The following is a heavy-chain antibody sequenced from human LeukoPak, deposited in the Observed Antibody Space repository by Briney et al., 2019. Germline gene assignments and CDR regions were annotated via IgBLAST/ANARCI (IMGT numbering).Heavy chain of an antibody. CDR3: AKLAGVVPAATTPFDY. V-gene: IGHV3-30*18. J-gene: IGHJ4*02. CDR2: ISYDGSNK. D-gene: IGHD2-2*01. CDR1: GFTFSSYC. Sequence: PGRSLRLSCAASGFTFSSYCMHWVRQAPGKGLEWVAVISYDGSNKYYADSVKGRFTISRDNSKNTLYLQMNSLRAEDTAVYYCAKLAGVVPAATTPFDYWGQGTLVTVSS.